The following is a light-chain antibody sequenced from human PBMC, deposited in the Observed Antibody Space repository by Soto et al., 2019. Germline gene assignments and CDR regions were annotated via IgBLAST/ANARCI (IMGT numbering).Light chain of an antibody. J-gene: IGKJ1*01. Sequence: DIVMTQSPLSLPVTPGEPASISCRSSQSLLHSNGYNYLNWYLQKPGQSPQLLIYFGSNRASGVPYRFSGSGSGTDFTLKISRVEAEDVGVYYCMQALQTPPTFGQGTKVEIK. CDR3: MQALQTPPT. CDR2: FGS. V-gene: IGKV2-28*01. CDR1: QSLLHSNGYNY.